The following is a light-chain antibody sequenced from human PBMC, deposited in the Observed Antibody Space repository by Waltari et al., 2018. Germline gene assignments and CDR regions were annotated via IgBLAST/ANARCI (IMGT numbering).Light chain of an antibody. V-gene: IGLV2-14*03. CDR1: SSDVASYNF. Sequence: QSALTQPASVSGSPGQSITISCTGTSSDVASYNFVSWFQQLPGKAPKLMLYDVGYRPSGVSNRFSGSKSGNTASLTISGLQAEDEADYYCSSYTRYSTWVFGNGTKVTVL. J-gene: IGLJ1*01. CDR2: DVG. CDR3: SSYTRYSTWV.